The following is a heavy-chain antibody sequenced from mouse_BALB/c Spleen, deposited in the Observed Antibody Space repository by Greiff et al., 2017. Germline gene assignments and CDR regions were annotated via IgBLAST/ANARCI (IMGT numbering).Heavy chain of an antibody. CDR1: GFTFSDYY. Sequence: EVQRVESGGGLVKPGGSLKLSCAASGFTFSDYYMYWVRQTPEKRLEWVATISDGGSYTYYPDSVKGRFTISRDNAKNNLYLQMSSLKSEDTAMYYCARAYYCSSGFAYWGQGTLVTVSA. V-gene: IGHV5-4*02. CDR2: ISDGGSYT. J-gene: IGHJ3*01. D-gene: IGHD1-1*01. CDR3: ARAYYCSSGFAY.